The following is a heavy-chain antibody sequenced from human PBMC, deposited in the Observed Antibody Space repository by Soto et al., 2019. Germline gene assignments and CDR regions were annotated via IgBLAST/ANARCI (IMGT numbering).Heavy chain of an antibody. J-gene: IGHJ4*02. D-gene: IGHD1-1*01. CDR3: AKEGPITNWYFNY. CDR1: GFTFSNYG. Sequence: QVQLVESGGGVVQPGRSLRLSCAASGFTFSNYGMHWVRQAPGKGLEWVIVISYDGNVAYYADSVKGRFTISRDNSKNTLYLQMNSLRTKDTAMDYCAKEGPITNWYFNYWGQGTLVTVAS. CDR2: ISYDGNVA. V-gene: IGHV3-30*18.